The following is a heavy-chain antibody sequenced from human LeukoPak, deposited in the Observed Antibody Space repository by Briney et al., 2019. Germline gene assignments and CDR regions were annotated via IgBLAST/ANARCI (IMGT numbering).Heavy chain of an antibody. V-gene: IGHV4-34*01. Sequence: GSLRLSCTSSGFILSSFAMSWIRQPPGKGLEWIGEINHSGSTNYNPSLKSRVTISVDTSKNQFSLKLSSVTAADTAVYYCARGPPYYDRAFDIWGQGTMVTVSS. CDR2: INHSGST. CDR1: GFILSSFA. D-gene: IGHD3-22*01. CDR3: ARGPPYYDRAFDI. J-gene: IGHJ3*02.